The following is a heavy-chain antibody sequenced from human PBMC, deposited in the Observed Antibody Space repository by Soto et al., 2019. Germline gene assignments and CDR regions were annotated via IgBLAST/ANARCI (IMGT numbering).Heavy chain of an antibody. CDR2: INHSGST. CDR1: GGSFSGYY. D-gene: IGHD6-19*01. J-gene: IGHJ4*02. Sequence: SETLSLTCAVYGGSFSGYYWSWIRQPPGKGLEWIGEINHSGSTNYNPSLKSRVTISVDTSKNQFSLKLSSVTAADTAVYYCASYSSGWYDVSFWGQGTLVTVSS. CDR3: ASYSSGWYDVSF. V-gene: IGHV4-34*01.